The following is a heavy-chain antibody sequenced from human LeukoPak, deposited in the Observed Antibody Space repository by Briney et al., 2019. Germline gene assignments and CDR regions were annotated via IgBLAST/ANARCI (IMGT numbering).Heavy chain of an antibody. CDR3: ATSGWYLLPGVY. CDR2: INHSGST. D-gene: IGHD6-19*01. J-gene: IGHJ4*02. V-gene: IGHV4-34*01. CDR1: GGSFSGYY. Sequence: PSETLSLTCAVYGGSFSGYYWSWIRQPPGKGLEWIGEINHSGSTNYNPSLKSRVTISVDTSKNQFSLKLSSVTAADTAVYYCATSGWYLLPGVYWGQGTLVTVSS.